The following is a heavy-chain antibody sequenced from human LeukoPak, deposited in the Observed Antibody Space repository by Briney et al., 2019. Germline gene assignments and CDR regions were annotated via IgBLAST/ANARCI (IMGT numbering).Heavy chain of an antibody. V-gene: IGHV4-34*01. Sequence: PSETLSLTCAVYGGSFSGYYWSWIRQPPGKGLEWIGEINHSGSTNYNPSLMSRVAISVDMSKNQFSLKLSSVTAADTAVCYCARNLPELLLSFYYYYGMDVWGQGTTVTVSS. J-gene: IGHJ6*02. CDR3: ARNLPELLLSFYYYYGMDV. CDR1: GGSFSGYY. D-gene: IGHD3-10*01. CDR2: INHSGST.